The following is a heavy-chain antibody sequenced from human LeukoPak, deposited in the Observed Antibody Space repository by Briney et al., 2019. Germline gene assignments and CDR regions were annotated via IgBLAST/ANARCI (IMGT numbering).Heavy chain of an antibody. J-gene: IGHJ4*02. CDR1: GGSISSSSYY. CDR2: IYYNGST. D-gene: IGHD5-24*01. Sequence: SDPLSLPCTVSGGSISSSSYYWGWIRQPPGKGLEWIGRIYYNGSTYYNPSLKSRVTISVDTSKNQFSLKLSSVTAADTAVYYCARHFRRMATTKKGFDYWGQGTLVTVSS. CDR3: ARHFRRMATTKKGFDY. V-gene: IGHV4-39*01.